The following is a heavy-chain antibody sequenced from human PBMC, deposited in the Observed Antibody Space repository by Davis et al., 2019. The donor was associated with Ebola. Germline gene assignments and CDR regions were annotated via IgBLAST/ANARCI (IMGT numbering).Heavy chain of an antibody. Sequence: ASVTVSCKASGYTFTNYAMHWVRQAPGQRLEWMGWINAGNGNTKYSQKFQGRVTITRDTSASTAYMELSSLRSEDTAVYYCARGRRIAVAGTDYWGQGTLVTVSS. CDR1: GYTFTNYA. CDR3: ARGRRIAVAGTDY. J-gene: IGHJ4*02. CDR2: INAGNGNT. D-gene: IGHD6-19*01. V-gene: IGHV1-3*01.